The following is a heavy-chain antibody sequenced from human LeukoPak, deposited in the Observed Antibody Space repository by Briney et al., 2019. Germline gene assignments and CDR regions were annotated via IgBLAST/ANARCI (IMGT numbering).Heavy chain of an antibody. J-gene: IGHJ4*02. D-gene: IGHD6-19*01. CDR2: ISYDGSNK. CDR1: GFTFSSYG. CDR3: AKVGQWLEVDY. Sequence: AGSLRLSCAASGFTFSSYGMHWVRQAAGKGLEWVAVISYDGSNKYYADSVKGRFTISRDNSKNTLYLQMNSLRAEDTAVYYCAKVGQWLEVDYWGQGTLVTVSS. V-gene: IGHV3-30*18.